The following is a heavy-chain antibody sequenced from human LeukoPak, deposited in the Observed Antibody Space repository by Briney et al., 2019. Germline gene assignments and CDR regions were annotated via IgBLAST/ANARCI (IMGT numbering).Heavy chain of an antibody. CDR3: ARGWGYCSGGSCSYDAFDI. CDR1: GYTFTSYD. J-gene: IGHJ3*02. D-gene: IGHD2-15*01. V-gene: IGHV1-8*01. CDR2: MNPNSGNT. Sequence: ASVKVSCKASGYTFTSYDINWVRQATGQGLEWMGWMNPNSGNTGYAQKFQGGVTMTRNTSISTAYMELSSLRSEDTAVYYCARGWGYCSGGSCSYDAFDIWGQGTMVTVSS.